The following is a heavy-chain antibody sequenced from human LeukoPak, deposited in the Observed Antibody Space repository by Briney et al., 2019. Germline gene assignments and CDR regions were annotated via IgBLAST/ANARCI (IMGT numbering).Heavy chain of an antibody. J-gene: IGHJ4*02. Sequence: GGSLRLSCAASGFTFSSFWMHWVRQAPGKGLVWVSRINTDGSNTIYADSVKGRFTISRDNAKSALYLQLNSLRFEDTAVYYCAAGTAADFWGQGTLVTVSS. CDR3: AAGTAADF. D-gene: IGHD6-25*01. CDR2: INTDGSNT. V-gene: IGHV3-74*01. CDR1: GFTFSSFW.